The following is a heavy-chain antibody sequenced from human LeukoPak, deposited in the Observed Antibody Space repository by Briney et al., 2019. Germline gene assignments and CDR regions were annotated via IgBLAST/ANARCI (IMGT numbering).Heavy chain of an antibody. Sequence: PGRSLRLSCTASGFTFGDYAMSWVRQAPGKGLEWVANIKQDGSEKYYVDSVKGRFTISRDNAKDSLYLQMNSLRAEDTAVYYCARALPYYYYMDVWGKGTTVTVSS. V-gene: IGHV3-7*01. CDR3: ARALPYYYYMDV. J-gene: IGHJ6*03. CDR2: IKQDGSEK. CDR1: GFTFGDYA.